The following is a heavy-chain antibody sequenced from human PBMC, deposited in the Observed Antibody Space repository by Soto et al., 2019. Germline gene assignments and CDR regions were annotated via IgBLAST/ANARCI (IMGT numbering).Heavy chain of an antibody. D-gene: IGHD6-19*01. CDR3: ARDVAMPSGLGLGY. CDR1: GFVFSNYG. V-gene: IGHV3-30*03. Sequence: QVQVVESGGGVVQPGRSLRLSCAASGFVFSNYGIHWVRQAPGKGLEWVAFISNDGSKKCYGDSVKGRFTISRDNSENTVYLQMTSLRPDDTAVFYCARDVAMPSGLGLGYWGQGTLVTVSS. CDR2: ISNDGSKK. J-gene: IGHJ4*02.